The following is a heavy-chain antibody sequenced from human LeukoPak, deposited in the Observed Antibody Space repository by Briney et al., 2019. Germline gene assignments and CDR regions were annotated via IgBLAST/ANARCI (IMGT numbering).Heavy chain of an antibody. J-gene: IGHJ4*02. CDR1: GYSISSGYY. CDR3: ARDNPAASDY. Sequence: SETLSLTCTVSGYSISSGYYWGWIRQPPGKGLEWIGSIYHSGSTYYNPSLKSRVTISVDTSKNQFSLKLSSVTAADTAVYYCARDNPAASDYWGQGTLVTVSS. CDR2: IYHSGST. D-gene: IGHD6-13*01. V-gene: IGHV4-38-2*02.